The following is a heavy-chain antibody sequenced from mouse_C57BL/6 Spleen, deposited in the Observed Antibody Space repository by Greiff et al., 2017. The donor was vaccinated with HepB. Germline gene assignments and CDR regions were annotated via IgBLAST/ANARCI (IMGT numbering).Heavy chain of an antibody. CDR2: ISSGGDYI. CDR3: TRDDGPWFAY. CDR1: GFTFSSYA. Sequence: EVKLVESGEGLVKPGGSLKLSCAASGFTFSSYAMSWVRQTPEKRLEWVAYISSGGDYIYYADTVKGRFTISRDNARNTLYLQMSSLKSEDTAMYYCTRDDGPWFAYWGQGTLVTVSA. D-gene: IGHD2-3*01. J-gene: IGHJ3*01. V-gene: IGHV5-9-1*02.